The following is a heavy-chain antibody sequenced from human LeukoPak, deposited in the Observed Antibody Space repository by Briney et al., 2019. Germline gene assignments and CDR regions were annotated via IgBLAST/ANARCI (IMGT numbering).Heavy chain of an antibody. CDR1: GFTFSGFW. V-gene: IGHV3-74*01. J-gene: IGHJ4*02. CDR2: INADGSST. Sequence: GGSPRLSCAASGFTFSGFWMHWVRQAPGKGLQWVSRINADGSSTGHADSVKGRLTISRDNAKNTLYLQINSLRAEDTAAYYCAREYYASGDYWGQGTLVTVSS. D-gene: IGHD3-10*01. CDR3: AREYYASGDY.